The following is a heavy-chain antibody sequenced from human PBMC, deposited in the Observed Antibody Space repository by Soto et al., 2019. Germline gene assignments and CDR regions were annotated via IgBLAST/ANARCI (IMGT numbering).Heavy chain of an antibody. J-gene: IGHJ4*02. D-gene: IGHD6-6*01. Sequence: GGSLRLSCVGPGFTFSDSVMSWVRQAPGKGLEWLSVLSGDGRTRYALSVTGRFTISRDNSKNTLYLQMNSLRAEDTAVYYCARSFWYGSSSLDYWGQGTLVTVSS. CDR2: LSGDGRT. V-gene: IGHV3-23*01. CDR3: ARSFWYGSSSLDY. CDR1: GFTFSDSV.